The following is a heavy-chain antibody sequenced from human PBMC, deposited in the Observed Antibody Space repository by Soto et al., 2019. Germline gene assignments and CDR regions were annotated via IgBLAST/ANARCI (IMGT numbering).Heavy chain of an antibody. CDR1: GGSFSGYY. Sequence: SETLSLTCAVYGGSFSGYYWSWIRQPPGKGLEWIGEINHSGSTNYNPSLKSRVTISVDTSKNQFSLKLSSVTAADTAVYYCARGGGGGSSSSWFDPWGQGTLVTVSS. J-gene: IGHJ5*02. D-gene: IGHD6-6*01. V-gene: IGHV4-34*01. CDR2: INHSGST. CDR3: ARGGGGGSSSSWFDP.